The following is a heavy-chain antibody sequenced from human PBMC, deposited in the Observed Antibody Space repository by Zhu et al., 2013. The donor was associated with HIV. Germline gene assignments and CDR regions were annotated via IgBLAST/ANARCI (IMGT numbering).Heavy chain of an antibody. Sequence: EVQLVESGGGLIQPGRSLRLSCVVSGFTFEDFAIHWVRQAPGKGLEWVSGISWDSKSIDYADSVKGRFTISRDNAKNSMSVQMNSLRPEDTALYFCAKGMATSIQGGMENVWDDYFDNWGQGTLVTVS. CDR2: ISWDSKSI. CDR3: AKGMATSIQGGMENVWDDYFDN. D-gene: IGHD3-10*01. V-gene: IGHV3-9*01. J-gene: IGHJ4*02. CDR1: GFTFEDFA.